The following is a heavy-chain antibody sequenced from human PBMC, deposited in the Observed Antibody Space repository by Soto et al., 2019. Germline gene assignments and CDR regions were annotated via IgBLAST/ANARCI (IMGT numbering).Heavy chain of an antibody. D-gene: IGHD6-13*01. CDR3: ASLYSSSWTYYYGMDV. V-gene: IGHV1-69*02. J-gene: IGHJ6*02. Sequence: QVQLVQSGAEVKKPGSSVKVSCKASGGTFSSYTISWVRQAPGQGLEWMGRIIPILGIANYAQKFQGRVTKTPDKSTSTTDRELSSLRSEDTAVFYCASLYSSSWTYYYGMDVWGQGTTVTVSS. CDR1: GGTFSSYT. CDR2: IIPILGIA.